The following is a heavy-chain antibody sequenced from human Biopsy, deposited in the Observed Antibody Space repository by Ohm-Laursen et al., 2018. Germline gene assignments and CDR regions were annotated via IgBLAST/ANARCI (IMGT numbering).Heavy chain of an antibody. CDR2: IRPLNGDT. V-gene: IGHV1-18*01. CDR3: ARGEVTFGELIVSLDS. Sequence: SVKVSCKASGGAFTNYAINWVRQAPGRGLEWMGWIRPLNGDTKYGQKFQDRVTMTTDTSTSTVYMELTSLRSDDTAVYYCARGEVTFGELIVSLDSWGQGTLVTVSS. D-gene: IGHD3-16*02. CDR1: GGAFTNYA. J-gene: IGHJ4*02.